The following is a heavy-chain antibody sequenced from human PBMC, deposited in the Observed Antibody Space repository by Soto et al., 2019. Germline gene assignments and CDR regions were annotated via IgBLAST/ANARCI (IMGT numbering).Heavy chain of an antibody. Sequence: QVQLQESDPGLVKPSGTLSLTCAVSGVSISGSNWWAWVRQPPGKGLEWIGEVYHSGTTSYNPSLKSRVTISVDKSSNRFSLKLNSVTAADTGVYFCARGKANPTLYDYWGQGTLVTVSS. CDR3: ARGKANPTLYDY. V-gene: IGHV4-4*02. CDR1: GVSISGSNW. J-gene: IGHJ4*02. CDR2: VYHSGTT.